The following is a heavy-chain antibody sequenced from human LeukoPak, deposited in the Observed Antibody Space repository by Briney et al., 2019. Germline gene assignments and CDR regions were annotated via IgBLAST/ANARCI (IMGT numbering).Heavy chain of an antibody. CDR1: GYTLTELS. CDR2: FDPEDGET. D-gene: IGHD3-9*01. J-gene: IGHJ6*02. Sequence: ASVKVSCKVSGYTLTELSMHWVRQAPGKGLEWMGGFDPEDGETIYAQKFQGKVTMTEDTSTDTAYMELSSLRSEDTAVYYCATVVSLRRSRDHYYYYGMDVWGQGTTVTVSS. V-gene: IGHV1-24*01. CDR3: ATVVSLRRSRDHYYYYGMDV.